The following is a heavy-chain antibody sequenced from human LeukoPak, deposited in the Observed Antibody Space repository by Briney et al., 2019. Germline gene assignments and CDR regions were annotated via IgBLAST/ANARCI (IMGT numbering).Heavy chain of an antibody. CDR3: ARDSSGWDYYFDY. Sequence: GGSLRLSCAASGFTLSSYAMHWVRQAPGKGLEWVAVISYDGSNKYYADSVKGRFTISRDNSKNTLYLQMNSLRAEDTAVYYCARDSSGWDYYFDYWGQGTLVTVSS. V-gene: IGHV3-30*04. CDR1: GFTLSSYA. J-gene: IGHJ4*02. CDR2: ISYDGSNK. D-gene: IGHD6-19*01.